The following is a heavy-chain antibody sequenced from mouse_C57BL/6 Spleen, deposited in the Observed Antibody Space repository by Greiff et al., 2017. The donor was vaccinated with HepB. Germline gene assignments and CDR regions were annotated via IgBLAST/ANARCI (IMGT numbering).Heavy chain of an antibody. V-gene: IGHV3-6*01. D-gene: IGHD3-1*01. CDR1: GYSITSGYY. CDR3: ASQQRYFDY. Sequence: EVQRVESGPGLVKPSQFLSLTCSVTGYSITSGYYWNWIRQFPGNKLEWMGYISYDGSNNYNPSLKNRISITRDTSKNQFFLKLNSVTTEDTATYYCASQQRYFDYWGQGTTLTVSS. CDR2: ISYDGSN. J-gene: IGHJ2*01.